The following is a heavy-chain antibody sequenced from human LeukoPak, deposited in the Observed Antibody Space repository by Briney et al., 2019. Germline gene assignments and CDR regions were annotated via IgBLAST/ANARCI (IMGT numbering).Heavy chain of an antibody. V-gene: IGHV1-69*06. D-gene: IGHD3-22*01. CDR2: IIPIFGTA. Sequence: ASVKVSCKASGGTFSRYGISWVRQAPGQGLEWMGGIIPIFGTANYAQKFQGRVTITADKSTSTAYMELSSLRSEDTAVYYCARPYYYDSSGYVNWGQGTLVTVSS. J-gene: IGHJ4*02. CDR1: GGTFSRYG. CDR3: ARPYYYDSSGYVN.